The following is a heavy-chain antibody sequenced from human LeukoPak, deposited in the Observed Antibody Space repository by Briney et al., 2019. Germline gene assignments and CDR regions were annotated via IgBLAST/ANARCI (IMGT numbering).Heavy chain of an antibody. V-gene: IGHV4-39*07. Sequence: SETLSLTCTVSGGSISSSSYYWGWIRQPPGKGLEWIGSIYYSGSTYYNPSLKSRVTISVDTSKNQFSLKLSSVTAADTAVYYCARGLYPSGNWFDPWGQGTLVTVSS. CDR3: ARGLYPSGNWFDP. CDR1: GGSISSSSYY. CDR2: IYYSGST. D-gene: IGHD3-3*01. J-gene: IGHJ5*02.